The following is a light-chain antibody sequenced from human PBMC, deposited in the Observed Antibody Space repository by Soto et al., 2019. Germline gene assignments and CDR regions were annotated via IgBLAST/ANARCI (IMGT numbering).Light chain of an antibody. CDR2: DAS. CDR1: QSVSSY. J-gene: IGKJ5*01. V-gene: IGKV3-20*01. CDR3: QQYGSSPPSST. Sequence: EVALTQSPATLSLSPGERGTLSCRASQSVSSYLAWYQQRPGQAPRLLIYDASNRATGIPDRFSGRGSGTDFTLTISRLEPEDFAVYYCQQYGSSPPSSTFGQGTRLEIK.